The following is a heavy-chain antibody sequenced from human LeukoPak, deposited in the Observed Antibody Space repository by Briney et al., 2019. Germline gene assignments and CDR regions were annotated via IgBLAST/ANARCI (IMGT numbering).Heavy chain of an antibody. D-gene: IGHD3-16*01. J-gene: IGHJ3*02. CDR2: INHSGST. CDR3: ARPFRGSRNDAFDI. V-gene: IGHV4-34*01. Sequence: SETLSLTCAVYGGSFSGYYWSWIRQPPGKGLEWIGEINHSGSTNYNPSLKSRVTISVDTSKNQFSLKLSSVTAADTAVYYCARPFRGSRNDAFDIWGQGTMVTVSS. CDR1: GGSFSGYY.